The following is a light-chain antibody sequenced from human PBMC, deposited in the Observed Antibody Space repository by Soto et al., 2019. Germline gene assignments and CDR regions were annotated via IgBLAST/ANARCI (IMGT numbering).Light chain of an antibody. V-gene: IGKV3-20*01. CDR2: GAS. CDR3: QQFGNSPYT. J-gene: IGKJ2*01. Sequence: EIVLTQSPGTLSLSPGERANLSCRASQSVSSSYLAWYQQKPGQAPRLLIYGASSRATGIPDRFSGSGSGTDFSLTISRLEHEDCAVYYCQQFGNSPYTFGQGTRLEIK. CDR1: QSVSSSY.